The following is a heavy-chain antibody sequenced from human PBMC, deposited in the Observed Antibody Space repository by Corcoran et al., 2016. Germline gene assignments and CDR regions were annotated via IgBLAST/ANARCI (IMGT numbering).Heavy chain of an antibody. Sequence: QVQLVQSGAAVKKPWSSVKVSCKASGGTFSSYAINWVRQAPGQGLEWMGGIIPIFGTANYAQKFQGRVTITADEPTTTAYMELSSLRSEDTAVYCCASRPNLGGMDVWGQGTTVTVSS. J-gene: IGHJ6*02. D-gene: IGHD7-27*01. CDR1: GGTFSSYA. CDR3: ASRPNLGGMDV. V-gene: IGHV1-69*01. CDR2: IIPIFGTA.